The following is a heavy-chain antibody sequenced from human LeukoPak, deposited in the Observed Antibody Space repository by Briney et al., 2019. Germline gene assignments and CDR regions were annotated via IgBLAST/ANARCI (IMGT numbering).Heavy chain of an antibody. CDR1: GGIISNNDYY. CDR3: ARDGTGSGAGRVYYYYGMDV. V-gene: IGHV4-61*02. D-gene: IGHD6-19*01. CDR2: IYSSGTT. J-gene: IGHJ6*02. Sequence: SETLSLTCTVSGGIISNNDYYWRWLRQPAGKGLEGIRRIYSSGTTNYNPSLKSRVTMSVDTSNNQFSLKLSSVTAADTAVYYWARDGTGSGAGRVYYYYGMDVWGQGTTVTVSS.